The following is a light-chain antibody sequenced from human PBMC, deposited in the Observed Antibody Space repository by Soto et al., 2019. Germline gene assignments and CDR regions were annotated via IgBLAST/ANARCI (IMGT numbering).Light chain of an antibody. CDR2: DAS. CDR1: QSIRYW. V-gene: IGKV1-5*01. Sequence: DIQMTQSPSTLSASVGHRVSITCLASQSIRYWVAWYQHKPGEAPKLLIYDASALPRGVPSRFSGSGSGTKFTLTIASLQPDDFATYYCQQYETFSGTFGPGTNVDI. J-gene: IGKJ1*01. CDR3: QQYETFSGT.